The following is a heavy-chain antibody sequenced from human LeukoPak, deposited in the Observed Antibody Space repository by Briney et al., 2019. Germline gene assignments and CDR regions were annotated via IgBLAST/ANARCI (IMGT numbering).Heavy chain of an antibody. CDR2: IKQDGSEK. J-gene: IGHJ4*02. D-gene: IGHD6-13*01. CDR1: GFPYSTYW. Sequence: GGSLRLSCAASGFPYSTYWMSWVRQAPGKGLEWVSNIKQDGSEKYYVDSVKGRFTISRDNAKNSLYLQMNSLRAEDTAVYYCARGGAAGTSRVYDYWGQGTLVTVSS. V-gene: IGHV3-7*01. CDR3: ARGGAAGTSRVYDY.